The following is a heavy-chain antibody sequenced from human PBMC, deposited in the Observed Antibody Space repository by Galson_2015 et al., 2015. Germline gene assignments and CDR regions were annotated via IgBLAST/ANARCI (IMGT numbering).Heavy chain of an antibody. D-gene: IGHD3-22*01. J-gene: IGHJ4*02. CDR3: AKGMDRYYYDSSGYWIGY. Sequence: SLRLSCAASGFTFSSYGMHWVRQAPGKGLEWVAVISYDGSNKYYADSVKGRFTISRDNSKNTLYLQMNSLRAEDTAVYYCAKGMDRYYYDSSGYWIGYWGQGTLVTVSS. CDR2: ISYDGSNK. V-gene: IGHV3-30*18. CDR1: GFTFSSYG.